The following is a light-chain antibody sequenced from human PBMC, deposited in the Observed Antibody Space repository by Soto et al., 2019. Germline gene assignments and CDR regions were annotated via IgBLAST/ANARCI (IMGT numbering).Light chain of an antibody. J-gene: IGKJ4*01. CDR1: QSVSSY. CDR3: QQRSNWPST. Sequence: ELVLTQSPATLSLSPGERATLSCRASQSVSSYLAWYQQKPGQAPRLLIYDASNRATGIPARFSGCGSVTGFALAISSLEPEDCAVYYCQQRSNWPSTFGGGTKVVIK. CDR2: DAS. V-gene: IGKV3-11*01.